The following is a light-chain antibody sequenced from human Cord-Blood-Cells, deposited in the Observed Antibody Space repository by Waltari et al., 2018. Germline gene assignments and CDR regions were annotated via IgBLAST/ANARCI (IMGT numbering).Light chain of an antibody. CDR1: QGDSSY. V-gene: IGKV3-11*01. Sequence: EIVLTQSPATLSLSPGERATLPCRASQGDSSYLAWYQQKPGQAPRLLIYDASNRATGIQARFSGSGSGTDFTLTISSLEPEDFAVYYCQQRSNWPMYTFGQGTKLEIK. CDR3: QQRSNWPMYT. CDR2: DAS. J-gene: IGKJ2*01.